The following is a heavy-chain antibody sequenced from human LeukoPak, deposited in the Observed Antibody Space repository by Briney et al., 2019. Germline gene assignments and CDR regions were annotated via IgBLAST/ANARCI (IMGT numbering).Heavy chain of an antibody. J-gene: IGHJ5*02. CDR3: ARAQVGAPTDL. Sequence: GGSLRLSCAASGFPFSSYAMYWVRQAPGKGLVWVARVHGDGDNISYADSVRGRFTISRDNAKDTLFLHMNSLRPEDTAVYYCARAQVGAPTDLWGQGTLVTVSS. CDR2: VHGDGDNI. V-gene: IGHV3-74*01. D-gene: IGHD1-26*01. CDR1: GFPFSSYA.